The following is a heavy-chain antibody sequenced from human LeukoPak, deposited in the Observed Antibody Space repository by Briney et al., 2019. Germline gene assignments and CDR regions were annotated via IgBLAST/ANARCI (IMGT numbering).Heavy chain of an antibody. J-gene: IGHJ6*02. CDR1: GGSISSSNW. V-gene: IGHV4-4*02. Sequence: SETLSLTCAVSGGSISSSNWWNWVRQPPGKGLEWIGEIYHSGSTNYNPSLKSRVTISVDKSKNQFSLKLSSVTAADTAVYYCARGIAVADYYYYYGMDVWGQGTTVTVSS. CDR3: ARGIAVADYYYYYGMDV. CDR2: IYHSGST. D-gene: IGHD6-19*01.